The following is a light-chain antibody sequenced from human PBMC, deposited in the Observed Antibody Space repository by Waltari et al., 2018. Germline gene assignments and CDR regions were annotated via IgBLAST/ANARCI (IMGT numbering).Light chain of an antibody. CDR1: QNIDNN. J-gene: IGKJ4*01. CDR2: GAA. CDR3: QQYNRWPPLT. Sequence: VMTQSPAALSVSPGERVTLSCKASQNIDNNLAWYQQKTGQSPRLLIYGAATRATGVPARFSGSGSGTEFTLTISSLQSEDCAVFYCQQYNRWPPLTFGGGTKVEIK. V-gene: IGKV3-15*01.